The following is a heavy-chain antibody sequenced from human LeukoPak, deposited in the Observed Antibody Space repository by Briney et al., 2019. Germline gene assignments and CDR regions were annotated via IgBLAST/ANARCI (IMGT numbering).Heavy chain of an antibody. V-gene: IGHV1-69*05. Sequence: SVKVSCKASGGTFSSYAISWVRQAPGQGLEWMGGIIPIFGTANYAQKFQGRVTITTDESTSTAYMELSSLRSEDTAAYYCARGGYDVSGYPGALDYWGQGTLVTVSS. CDR1: GGTFSSYA. CDR3: ARGGYDVSGYPGALDY. CDR2: IIPIFGTA. J-gene: IGHJ4*02. D-gene: IGHD3-22*01.